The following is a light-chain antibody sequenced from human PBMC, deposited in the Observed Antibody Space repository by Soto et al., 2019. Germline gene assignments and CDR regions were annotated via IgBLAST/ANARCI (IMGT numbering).Light chain of an antibody. Sequence: EIVLTQSPGTLSLSPGERATLSCRASQSVSSSYLAWYQQKPGQAPRLLIYGASSRATGIPDRFSGSGSGTDFTLTISRLEPLDFAVYYCQQLGSSPFTLCSDTGVDIK. CDR3: QQLGSSPFT. V-gene: IGKV3-20*01. CDR1: QSVSSSY. J-gene: IGKJ3*01. CDR2: GAS.